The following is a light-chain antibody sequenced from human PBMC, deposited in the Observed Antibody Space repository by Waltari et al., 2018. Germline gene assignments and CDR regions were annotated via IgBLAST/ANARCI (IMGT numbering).Light chain of an antibody. J-gene: IGKJ4*01. CDR1: EDIGTY. Sequence: DIVMNQSPSSMSASVGDRITMTCRASEDIGTYLAWYQQKPGEAPQLLISAASILQSGVPSRFSGSGSGTDFTLTISSLLPEDFATYFCQQADSFPLTFGGGTKVEVK. V-gene: IGKV1-12*01. CDR3: QQADSFPLT. CDR2: AAS.